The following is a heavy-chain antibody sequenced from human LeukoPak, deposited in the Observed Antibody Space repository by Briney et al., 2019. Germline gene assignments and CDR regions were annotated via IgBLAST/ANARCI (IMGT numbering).Heavy chain of an antibody. Sequence: ASETLSLTCAVYGGSFSGYYWSWIRQPPGKGLEWIGEINHSGSTNYNPSLKSRVTISVDTSKNQFSLKLSSVTAADTAVYYCARDTAWIQLWAFFDYWGQGTLVTVSS. V-gene: IGHV4-34*01. CDR3: ARDTAWIQLWAFFDY. CDR2: INHSGST. J-gene: IGHJ4*02. D-gene: IGHD5-18*01. CDR1: GGSFSGYY.